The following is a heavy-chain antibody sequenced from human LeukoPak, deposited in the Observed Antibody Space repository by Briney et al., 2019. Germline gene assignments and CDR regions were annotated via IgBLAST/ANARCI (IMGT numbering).Heavy chain of an antibody. CDR2: ISGSGGST. CDR3: AKDLRLTYYDFWSGPN. D-gene: IGHD3-3*01. V-gene: IGHV3-23*01. J-gene: IGHJ4*02. CDR1: GFTFSSYA. Sequence: GSLRLSCAASGFTFSSYAMSWVRQAPGKGLEWVSAISGSGGSTYYADSVKGRFTISRDNSENTLYLQMNSLRAEDTAVYYCAKDLRLTYYDFWSGPNWGQGTLVTVSS.